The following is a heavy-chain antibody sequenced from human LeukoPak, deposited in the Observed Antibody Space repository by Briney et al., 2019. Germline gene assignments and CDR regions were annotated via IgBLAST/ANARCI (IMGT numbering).Heavy chain of an antibody. D-gene: IGHD6-19*01. CDR3: ARDPSSVEYYVDY. V-gene: IGHV1-2*02. J-gene: IGHJ4*02. Sequence: GASVKVSCKASGYSFTDYYIHWVRQAPGQGLEWMGWINPNSGVTNYAQIFRGRVTVTIDTSISTAYMELSRLTSDDTAVYYCARDPSSVEYYVDYWGQGTLVTVSS. CDR1: GYSFTDYY. CDR2: INPNSGVT.